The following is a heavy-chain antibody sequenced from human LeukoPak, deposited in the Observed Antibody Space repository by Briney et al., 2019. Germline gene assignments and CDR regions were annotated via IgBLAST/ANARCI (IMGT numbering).Heavy chain of an antibody. V-gene: IGHV4-59*01. CDR2: IYYSGNT. CDR3: ARGDAAAAGTLFDY. J-gene: IGHJ4*02. Sequence: PSETLSLICTVCGGSISSYYWIWIRQPPGKELQEIRYIYYSGNTNSNPSPKSRVTISVDTSKNQFSLKLSSVTAADTAAYYCARGDAAAAGTLFDYWGQGTLVTVSS. CDR1: GGSISSYY. D-gene: IGHD6-13*01.